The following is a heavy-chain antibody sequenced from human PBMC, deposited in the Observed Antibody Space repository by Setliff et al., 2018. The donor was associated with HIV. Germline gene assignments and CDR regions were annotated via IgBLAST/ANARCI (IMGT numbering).Heavy chain of an antibody. Sequence: SETLSLTCAVSGYSISSGYYWGWIRQPPGEGLEWIGSIYHSGSTYDSPSLKSRVTISMDTSMNQFSLKMTSMTAEDTALYYCARNDYGYNGKGFDYWGPGTLVTVSS. CDR2: IYHSGST. J-gene: IGHJ4*02. CDR3: ARNDYGYNGKGFDY. D-gene: IGHD4-17*01. V-gene: IGHV4-38-2*01. CDR1: GYSISSGYY.